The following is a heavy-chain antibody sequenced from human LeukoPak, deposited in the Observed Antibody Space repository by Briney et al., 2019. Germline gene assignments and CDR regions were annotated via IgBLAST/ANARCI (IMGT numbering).Heavy chain of an antibody. V-gene: IGHV4-31*03. CDR1: DGSLSSGGYY. CDR3: ARALAAVTGYYFDY. Sequence: SETLSLTCTVSDGSLSSGGYYWRWLRQHPGTGLEWIGYIYHSGSTYYNSSLKSRVTISVDTSKKQFSLKLSSVTAADTAVYYCARALAAVTGYYFDYWGQGTLVAVSS. CDR2: IYHSGST. J-gene: IGHJ4*02. D-gene: IGHD2-21*02.